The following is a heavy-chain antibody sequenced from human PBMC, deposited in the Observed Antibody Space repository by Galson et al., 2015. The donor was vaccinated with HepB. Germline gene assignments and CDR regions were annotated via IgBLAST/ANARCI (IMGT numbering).Heavy chain of an antibody. CDR1: GFTFSDYY. CDR2: ISSGGSTV. V-gene: IGHV3-11*01. CDR3: ARSRKARGVIMTYYFDH. D-gene: IGHD3-10*01. J-gene: IGHJ4*01. Sequence: SLRLSCAASGFTFSDYYMNWIRQAPGKGLEWVSYISSGGSTVSYADSVKGRFTISRDNAKNSLYLQMNSLRAEDTAVYYCARSRKARGVIMTYYFDHWGQGTLVTVSS.